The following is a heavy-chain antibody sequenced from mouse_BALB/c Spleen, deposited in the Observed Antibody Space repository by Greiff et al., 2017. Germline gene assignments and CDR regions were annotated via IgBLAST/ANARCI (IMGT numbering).Heavy chain of an antibody. CDR1: GFSLTSYG. CDR2: IWAGGST. D-gene: IGHD1-1*01. Sequence: VKLQESGPGLVAPSQSLSITCTVSGFSLTSYGVHWVRQPPGKGLEWLGVIWAGGSTNYNSALMSRLSISKDNSKSQVFLKMNSLQTDDTAMYYCARDNYGSSFYAMDYWGQGTSVTVSS. V-gene: IGHV2-9*02. CDR3: ARDNYGSSFYAMDY. J-gene: IGHJ4*01.